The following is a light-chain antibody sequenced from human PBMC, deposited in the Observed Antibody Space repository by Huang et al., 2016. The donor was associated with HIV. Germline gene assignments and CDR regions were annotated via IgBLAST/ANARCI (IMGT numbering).Light chain of an antibody. V-gene: IGKV5-2*01. Sequence: ETTLKQSPAFMSATPGDKVNISCKASQDIEDDMNWYQQKPGRAAIFIIQEATTLVPGISPRLSDIGYVTDITLTINNIESEDAAYYICLQHDNFTLWTFGQGTKLDIK. J-gene: IGKJ2*01. CDR1: QDIEDD. CDR2: EAT. CDR3: LQHDNFTLWT.